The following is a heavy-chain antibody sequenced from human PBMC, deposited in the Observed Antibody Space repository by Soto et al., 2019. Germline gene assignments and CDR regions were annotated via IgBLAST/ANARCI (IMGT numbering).Heavy chain of an antibody. V-gene: IGHV3-23*01. Sequence: GGSLRLSCAASGFTFSSYAMSWVRQAPGKGLEWVSAISGSGGSTYYADSVKGRFTISRDNSKNTLYLQMNSLRAEDTAVYYCAKRGVDIVATPSDYWGQGTLVTVSS. J-gene: IGHJ4*02. CDR1: GFTFSSYA. CDR3: AKRGVDIVATPSDY. D-gene: IGHD5-12*01. CDR2: ISGSGGST.